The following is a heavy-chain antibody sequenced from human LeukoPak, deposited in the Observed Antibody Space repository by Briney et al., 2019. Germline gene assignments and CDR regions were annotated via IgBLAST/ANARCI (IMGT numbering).Heavy chain of an antibody. CDR2: IKQDGSEK. J-gene: IGHJ5*02. Sequence: PGGSLRLSCAASGFTFSSYWMSWVRQAPGKGLEWVANIKQDGSEKYYVDSVKGRFTISRDNAKNSLYLQMNSLRAEDTAVYYCARDRLIVGATGWFDPWGQGTLVTVSS. CDR3: ARDRLIVGATGWFDP. V-gene: IGHV3-7*01. D-gene: IGHD1-26*01. CDR1: GFTFSSYW.